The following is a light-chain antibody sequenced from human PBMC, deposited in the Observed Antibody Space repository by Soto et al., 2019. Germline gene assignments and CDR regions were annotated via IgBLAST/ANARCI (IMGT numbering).Light chain of an antibody. V-gene: IGKV3-20*01. J-gene: IGKJ2*01. CDR1: QSVIKNY. Sequence: EVVLTQSPGTLSLSPGERATLSCRASQSVIKNYVSWYQQKPGQAPRLLIYDASIRATGIPDRFSGSGSGTDFTLTISRLEPEEFAVYYCQQFGSAPNTFAQGTKLEIK. CDR3: QQFGSAPNT. CDR2: DAS.